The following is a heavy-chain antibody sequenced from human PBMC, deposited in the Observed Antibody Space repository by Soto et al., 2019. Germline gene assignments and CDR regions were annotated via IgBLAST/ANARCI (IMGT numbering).Heavy chain of an antibody. CDR3: AREGELFTYYYYYGMDV. CDR1: GFTFSSYS. Sequence: EVQLVESGGGLVKPGGSLRLSCAASGFTFSSYSMNWVRQAPGKGLEWVSSISSSSSYIYYADSVKGRFTISRDNAKNSLYLQMNSLRAEDTAVYYCAREGELFTYYYYYGMDVWGQGTTVTVSS. V-gene: IGHV3-21*01. J-gene: IGHJ6*02. D-gene: IGHD3-10*01. CDR2: ISSSSSYI.